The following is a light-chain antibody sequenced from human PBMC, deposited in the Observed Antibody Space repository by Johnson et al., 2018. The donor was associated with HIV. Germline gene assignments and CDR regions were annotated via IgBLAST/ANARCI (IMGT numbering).Light chain of an antibody. V-gene: IGLV1-51*01. J-gene: IGLJ1*01. CDR3: GTWDSSLSAYV. CDR2: DRN. Sequence: QSVLTQPPSVSAAPGQKVTISCSGNTSNIGSNSVSWYQHLPGIAPKLLVYDRNKRPSGIPDRFYGSKSGSSATLGITGLQTGDEADYYCGTWDSSLSAYVFGTEPKVSVL. CDR1: TSNIGSNS.